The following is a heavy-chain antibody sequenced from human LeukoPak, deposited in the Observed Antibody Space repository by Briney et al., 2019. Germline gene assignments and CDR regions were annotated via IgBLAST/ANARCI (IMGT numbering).Heavy chain of an antibody. CDR1: GFTFSSYA. J-gene: IGHJ4*02. V-gene: IGHV3-23*01. Sequence: AGGSLRLSCAASGFTFSSYAMSWVRQAPGKGLEWVSAISGSGGSTYYADSVKGRFTISRDNSKNTLYLQMNSLRAEDTAVYYCAKRPYYDSSGYSNFDYWGQGTLVTVSS. CDR2: ISGSGGST. CDR3: AKRPYYDSSGYSNFDY. D-gene: IGHD3-22*01.